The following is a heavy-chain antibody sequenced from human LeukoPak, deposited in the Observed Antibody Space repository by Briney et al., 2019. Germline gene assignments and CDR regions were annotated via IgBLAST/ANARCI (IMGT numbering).Heavy chain of an antibody. CDR2: ISWNSGSI. V-gene: IGHV3-9*01. Sequence: GGSLRLSCAASGFTFDDYAMHWVRQAPGKGLEWVSGISWNSGSIGYADSVKGRFTISRDNAKNSLYLQMNSLRAEDTAVYYCARDVVRGVLDVWGKGTTVTISS. CDR3: ARDVVRGVLDV. J-gene: IGHJ6*04. D-gene: IGHD3-10*01. CDR1: GFTFDDYA.